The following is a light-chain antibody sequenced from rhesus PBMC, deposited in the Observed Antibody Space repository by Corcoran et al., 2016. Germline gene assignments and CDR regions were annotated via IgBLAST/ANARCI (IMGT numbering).Light chain of an antibody. CDR2: KAS. CDR1: ENVNNY. CDR3: QHGYGTPLT. V-gene: IGKV1-74*01. J-gene: IGKJ4*01. Sequence: DIQMTQSPSSLSASVGDRVTITCRASENVNNYLNWYQQKPGKAPKLLIYKASTLQGGVPSRFSGRGSGTDYTFTISSLQPEDVATYYCQHGYGTPLTFGGGTKVEIK.